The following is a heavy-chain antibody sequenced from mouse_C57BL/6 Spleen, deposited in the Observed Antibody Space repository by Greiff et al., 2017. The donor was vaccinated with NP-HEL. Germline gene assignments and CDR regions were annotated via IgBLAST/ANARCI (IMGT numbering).Heavy chain of an antibody. D-gene: IGHD4-1*01. CDR3: GRTGTQGFAY. Sequence: QVQLQQPGAELVKPGASVKLSCKASGYTFTSYWMHWVKQRPGQGLEWIGMIHPNSGSTNYNEKFKSKATLTVDKSSSTAYMQLSSLTSEDSAVYYCGRTGTQGFAYWGQGTLVTVSA. CDR1: GYTFTSYW. CDR2: IHPNSGST. J-gene: IGHJ3*01. V-gene: IGHV1-64*01.